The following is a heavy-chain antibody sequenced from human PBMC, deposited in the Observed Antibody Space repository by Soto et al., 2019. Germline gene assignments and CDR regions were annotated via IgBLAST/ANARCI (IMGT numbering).Heavy chain of an antibody. V-gene: IGHV1-18*01. CDR1: GYTFTSYG. CDR3: ARAGVGATPRADYGMDV. J-gene: IGHJ6*02. D-gene: IGHD1-26*01. Sequence: ASVKVSCKASGYTFTSYGISWVRQAPGQGLEWMGWISAYNGNTNYAQKLQGRVTMTTDTSTSTAYMELRSLRSDDTAVYYCARAGVGATPRADYGMDVWGQGTTVTVSS. CDR2: ISAYNGNT.